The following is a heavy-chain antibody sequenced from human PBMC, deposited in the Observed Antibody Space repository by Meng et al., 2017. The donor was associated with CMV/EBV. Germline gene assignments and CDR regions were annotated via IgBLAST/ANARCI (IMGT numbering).Heavy chain of an antibody. CDR3: ARGGDSWYSDY. J-gene: IGHJ4*02. D-gene: IGHD1-26*01. CDR1: GGTFRTFA. V-gene: IGHV1-69*12. CDR2: IIPVFETA. Sequence: QVQRWPSAAEVKKPGSSVKVSCKTSGGTFRTFAISWVRQAPGEGLEWMGGIIPVFETANYAERFQDRVTITADDSTTTAYMELSSLRADDTALYFCARGGDSWYSDYWGQGTLVTVSS.